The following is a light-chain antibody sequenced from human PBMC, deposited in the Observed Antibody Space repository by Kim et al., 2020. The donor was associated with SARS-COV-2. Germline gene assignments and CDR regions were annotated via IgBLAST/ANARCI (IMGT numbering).Light chain of an antibody. CDR2: GAS. J-gene: IGKJ5*01. CDR1: QSISSN. CDR3: QQYNNWPIT. V-gene: IGKV3-15*01. Sequence: VSPEEKATLSGRARQSISSNLAWDQQNPGQAPRLLIYGASTRATDIPARFSGSGSGTEFTLTISSLQSEDFAVYYCQQYNNWPITFGQGTRLEIK.